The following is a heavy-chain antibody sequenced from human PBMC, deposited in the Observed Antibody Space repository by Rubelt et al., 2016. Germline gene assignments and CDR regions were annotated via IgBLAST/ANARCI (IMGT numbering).Heavy chain of an antibody. CDR2: ISYDGSNE. D-gene: IGHD4-11*01. J-gene: IGHJ6*02. Sequence: LEWVTVISYDGSNEYYADSVKGRFTISRDNSKNTRYLQMNSMRVEDTAVYSCARDITLTSLSGRSVDYAMDVWGQGTTVTVSS. V-gene: IGHV3-30*04. CDR3: ARDITLTSLSGRSVDYAMDV.